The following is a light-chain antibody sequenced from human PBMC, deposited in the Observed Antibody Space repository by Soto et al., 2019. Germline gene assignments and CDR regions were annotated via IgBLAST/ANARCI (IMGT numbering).Light chain of an antibody. CDR2: EVT. CDR3: SSYAGSNNFVV. CDR1: SSDVGGYNY. Sequence: QAVVTQPPSASGSPGQSVTISCTGTSSDVGGYNYVSWYQQHPGKAPKLMIYEVTKRPSGVPDRFSGSKSGNTAFLTVSGLQAEDEADYYCSSYAGSNNFVVFGGGTKVTVL. V-gene: IGLV2-8*01. J-gene: IGLJ2*01.